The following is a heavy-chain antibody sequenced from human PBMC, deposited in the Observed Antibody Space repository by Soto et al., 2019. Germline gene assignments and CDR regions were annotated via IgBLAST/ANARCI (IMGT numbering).Heavy chain of an antibody. CDR1: GFTFSTYA. V-gene: IGHV3-30*18. D-gene: IGHD2-21*02. CDR3: AKERRGGYSSGFDY. J-gene: IGHJ4*02. Sequence: QVQLVESEGGVVQPGRSLRLSCAASGFTFSTYAMHWVRQAPGKGLEWVAVISIDGRHKFYGDSVRGRLTISRDDSKDTLYLQVNSLTAEDTAVYYCAKERRGGYSSGFDYWGQGTLVTVSS. CDR2: ISIDGRHK.